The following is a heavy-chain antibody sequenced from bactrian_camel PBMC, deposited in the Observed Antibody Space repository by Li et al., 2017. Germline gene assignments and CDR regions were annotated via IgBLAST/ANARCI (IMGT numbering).Heavy chain of an antibody. CDR2: ISRGGTNS. Sequence: DVQLVESGGGSVQAGESLRLSCSASGDTARRNCMGWFRQTPGKEREGVSCISRGGTNSDMAGSVKGRFTISRDNAMNTLYLRLNSLKTEDTAMYYCATLEGTAFTYRGQGTQVTVS. D-gene: IGHD1*01. V-gene: IGHV3S31*01. CDR3: ATLEGTAFTY. J-gene: IGHJ4*01. CDR1: GDTARRNC.